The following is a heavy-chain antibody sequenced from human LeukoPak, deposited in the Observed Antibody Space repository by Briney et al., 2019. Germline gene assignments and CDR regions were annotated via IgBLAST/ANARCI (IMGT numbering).Heavy chain of an antibody. V-gene: IGHV4-59*01. Sequence: PSETLSLTCTVSGGSISSDYWSWIRQPPGKGLEWIGYIYYSGCTNYNPSLKSRVTISVDTSKNQFSLKLSSVTAADTAVYYCARAYYYDSSGYPAQFDYWGQGTLVTVSS. CDR1: GGSISSDY. J-gene: IGHJ4*02. CDR2: IYYSGCT. CDR3: ARAYYYDSSGYPAQFDY. D-gene: IGHD3-22*01.